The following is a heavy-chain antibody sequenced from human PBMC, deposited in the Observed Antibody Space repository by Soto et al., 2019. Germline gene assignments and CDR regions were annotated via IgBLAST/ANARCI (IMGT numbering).Heavy chain of an antibody. CDR2: ISCSGGST. V-gene: IGHV3-23*01. D-gene: IGHD2-2*01. Sequence: EVQLLESGGGLVQPGGSLRLSCAASGFTFSSYAMSWVRQAPGKGLECVSAISCSGGSTYYADSVKGRFTISRDNSKNTLYLQMNSLRAEDTAVYYCAKDGIGYCISTSCYSVDYWGQGTLVTVSS. CDR1: GFTFSSYA. J-gene: IGHJ4*02. CDR3: AKDGIGYCISTSCYSVDY.